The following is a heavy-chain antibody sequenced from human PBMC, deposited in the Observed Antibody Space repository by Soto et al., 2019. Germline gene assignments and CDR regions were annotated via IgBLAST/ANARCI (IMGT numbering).Heavy chain of an antibody. CDR1: GGSIIGYY. CDR2: IYYSGSS. CDR3: ARARYDSSGYYYFDY. Sequence: SETLSLTCTVSGGSIIGYYWSWIRQPPGKGLEWIGYIYYSGSSNYNPSLKSRVTIPLDTSKNQFSLRLRSVTAADTAVYYCARARYDSSGYYYFDYWGQGTLVTAPQ. V-gene: IGHV4-59*01. D-gene: IGHD3-22*01. J-gene: IGHJ4*02.